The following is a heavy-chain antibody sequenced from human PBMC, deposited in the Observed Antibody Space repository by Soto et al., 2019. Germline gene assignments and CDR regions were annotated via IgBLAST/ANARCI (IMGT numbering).Heavy chain of an antibody. CDR2: TSYFGTT. J-gene: IGHJ4*02. D-gene: IGHD4-4*01. CDR3: ARIQRATALAHFDY. CDR1: GGSINSVDYY. Sequence: QVQLQESGPGLVKPSQTLSLICSVSGGSINSVDYYWSWIRQTPGKGLEWIGYTSYFGTTDYMPSLKSRVTMSLDTSKNQSALKLSTVTAADTAVYYCARIQRATALAHFDYWGQGTLVGVSS. V-gene: IGHV4-30-4*01.